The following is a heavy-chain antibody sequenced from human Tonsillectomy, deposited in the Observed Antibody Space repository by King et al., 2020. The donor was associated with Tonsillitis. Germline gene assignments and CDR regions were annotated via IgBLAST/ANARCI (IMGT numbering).Heavy chain of an antibody. CDR1: GFTFSSYG. D-gene: IGHD2-2*01. J-gene: IGHJ4*02. Sequence: VQLVESGGGVVQPGRSLRLSCAASGFTFSSYGMHWVRQAPGKGLEWVAVISYDGSNKYYADSVKGRFTISRDNSKNTMYLQMNSLGAEVTAVYYCAKDASTSGPFDYWGQGTLVTVSS. CDR2: ISYDGSNK. CDR3: AKDASTSGPFDY. V-gene: IGHV3-30*18.